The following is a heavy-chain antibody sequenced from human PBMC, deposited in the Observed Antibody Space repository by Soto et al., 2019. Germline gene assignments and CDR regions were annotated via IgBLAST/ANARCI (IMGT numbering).Heavy chain of an antibody. D-gene: IGHD3-22*01. Sequence: GGSLRLSCAASGFAFSSYGMHWVRQAPGKGLEWVAVISYDGSNKYYADSVKGRFTISRDNSKNTLYLQMNSLRAEDTAAYYCAKFARNGYYYDSSGYYSFDYWGQGTLVTVS. V-gene: IGHV3-30*18. CDR1: GFAFSSYG. CDR3: AKFARNGYYYDSSGYYSFDY. J-gene: IGHJ4*02. CDR2: ISYDGSNK.